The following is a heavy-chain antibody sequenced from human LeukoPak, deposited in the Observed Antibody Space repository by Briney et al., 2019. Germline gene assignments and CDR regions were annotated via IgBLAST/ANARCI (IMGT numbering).Heavy chain of an antibody. CDR3: VSCYTHSAEYSQH. CDR1: GGSISSYY. D-gene: IGHD2-2*02. CDR2: IYTSGST. V-gene: IGHV4-4*07. Sequence: KPSETLSLTCTVSGGSISSYYWSWIGQPAGKGLEWIGRIYTSGSTNYNPSLKSRVTMSVDTSKNQFSLKLSSVTAADTAVYYCVSCYTHSAEYSQHWGQGTLVTVSS. J-gene: IGHJ1*01.